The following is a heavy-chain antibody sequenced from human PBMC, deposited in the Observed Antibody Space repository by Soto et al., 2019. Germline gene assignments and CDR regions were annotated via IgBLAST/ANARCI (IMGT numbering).Heavy chain of an antibody. J-gene: IGHJ4*02. CDR2: ISSTTNYI. CDR3: ARESEDLTSNFDY. V-gene: IGHV3-21*06. Sequence: VGSLRLSGAASGSTFTRYSMNWVRQAPGKGLEWVSSISSTTNYIYYGDSMKGRFTISRDNAKNSLYLEMNSLRAEDTAVYYCARESEDLTSNFDYWGQGTLVTVSS. CDR1: GSTFTRYS.